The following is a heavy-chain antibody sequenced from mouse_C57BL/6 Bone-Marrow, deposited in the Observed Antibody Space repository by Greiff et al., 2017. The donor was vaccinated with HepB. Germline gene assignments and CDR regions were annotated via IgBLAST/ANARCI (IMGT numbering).Heavy chain of an antibody. D-gene: IGHD1-1*01. CDR1: GYTFTSYW. J-gene: IGHJ4*01. V-gene: IGHV1-69*01. CDR2: IDPSDSYT. Sequence: VQLQQPGAELVMPGASVKLSCKASGYTFTSYWMHWVKQRPGQGLEWIGEIDPSDSYTNYNQKFKGKSTLTVDKSSSTAYMQHSSLTSEDSAVYYCARSSYYYGSSYAMDYWGQGTSVTVSS. CDR3: ARSSYYYGSSYAMDY.